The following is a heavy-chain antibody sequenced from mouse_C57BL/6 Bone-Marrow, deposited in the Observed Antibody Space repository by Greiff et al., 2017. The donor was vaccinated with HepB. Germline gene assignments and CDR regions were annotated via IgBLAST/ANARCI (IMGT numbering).Heavy chain of an antibody. D-gene: IGHD2-3*01. V-gene: IGHV1-82*01. Sequence: QVQLQQSGPELVKPGASVKISCKASGYAFSSSWMNWVKQRPGKGLEWIGRIYPGDGDTNYNGKFKGKATLTADKSSSTAYVQLSSLTSEDSAVYFCARVGDGYPFDYWGQGTTLTVSS. CDR2: IYPGDGDT. CDR1: GYAFSSSW. CDR3: ARVGDGYPFDY. J-gene: IGHJ2*01.